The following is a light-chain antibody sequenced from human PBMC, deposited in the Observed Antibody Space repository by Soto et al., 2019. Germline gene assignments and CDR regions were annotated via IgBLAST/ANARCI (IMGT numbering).Light chain of an antibody. CDR3: QQYYSYPIT. J-gene: IGKJ5*01. Sequence: DIQMTQSPSTLSASVGDRVPITCRASQSISSWLAWYQQKPGKAPKVLIYDASSLESGVPSRFSGSGSGTDFTLTISCLQSEDFATYYCQQYYSYPITFGQGTRLEI. V-gene: IGKV1-5*01. CDR2: DAS. CDR1: QSISSW.